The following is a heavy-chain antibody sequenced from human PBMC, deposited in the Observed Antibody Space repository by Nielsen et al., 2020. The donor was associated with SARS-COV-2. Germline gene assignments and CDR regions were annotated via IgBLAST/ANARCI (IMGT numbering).Heavy chain of an antibody. V-gene: IGHV4-61*01. CDR1: GGSVSSGSYY. CDR3: AREGEGIVVVPAATTDYYYYYMDV. J-gene: IGHJ6*03. Sequence: SETLSLTCTVSGGSVSSGSYYWSWIRQPPGKGLEWIGYIYYSGSTNYNPSLKSRVTISVDTSKNQFSLKLSSVTAADTAVYYCAREGEGIVVVPAATTDYYYYYMDVWGKGTTVTVSS. CDR2: IYYSGST. D-gene: IGHD2-2*01.